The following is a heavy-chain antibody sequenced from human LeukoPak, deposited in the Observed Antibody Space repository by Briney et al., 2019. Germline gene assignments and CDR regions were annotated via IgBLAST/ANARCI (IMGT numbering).Heavy chain of an antibody. J-gene: IGHJ4*02. CDR2: ISSSGSTI. V-gene: IGHV3-48*03. D-gene: IGHD5-18*01. CDR3: ARETGYAYGRAPLDY. CDR1: GFTFSSYE. Sequence: PGGSLRLSCAASGFTFSSYEMNWVRQAPGKGLEWVSYISSSGSTIYYADSVKGRFTISRDNAKNSLYLQMNSLRAEDTAVYYCARETGYAYGRAPLDYWGQGTLVTVSS.